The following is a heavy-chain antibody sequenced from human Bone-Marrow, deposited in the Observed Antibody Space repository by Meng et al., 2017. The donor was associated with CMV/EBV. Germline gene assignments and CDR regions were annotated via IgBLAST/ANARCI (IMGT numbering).Heavy chain of an antibody. CDR1: GFSFNSYS. V-gene: IGHV3-30-3*01. D-gene: IGHD3-16*01. CDR3: ARAPTGEYYFDY. CDR2: ISYDGRNQ. Sequence: GESLKISCAASGFSFNSYSMHWVRQAPGKGLEWVAVISYDGRNQFYADSVKGRFTISRDNSKNTLYLQMNSLRAEDTAVYYCARAPTGEYYFDYWGQGTLVTVSS. J-gene: IGHJ4*02.